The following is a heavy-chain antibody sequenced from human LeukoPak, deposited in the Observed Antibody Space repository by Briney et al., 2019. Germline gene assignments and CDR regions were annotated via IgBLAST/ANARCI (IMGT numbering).Heavy chain of an antibody. D-gene: IGHD4-11*01. Sequence: SETLSLTCTVSGDSMGRYYWSWIRQPAGKGLEWIGRIYTSGSTNYNPSLKSRVTMSVDTSKNQFSLKLSSVTAADTAVYYCARDGTVTTANPYYYYYYGMDVWGQGTTVTVSS. V-gene: IGHV4-4*07. CDR2: IYTSGST. CDR3: ARDGTVTTANPYYYYYYGMDV. CDR1: GDSMGRYY. J-gene: IGHJ6*02.